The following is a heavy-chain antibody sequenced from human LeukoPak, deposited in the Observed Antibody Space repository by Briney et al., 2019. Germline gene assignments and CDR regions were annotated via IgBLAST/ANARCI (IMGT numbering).Heavy chain of an antibody. CDR2: IYYSGST. CDR1: GGSISSSSYY. Sequence: PSETLSLTCTVSGGSISSSSYYWGWIRQPPGKGLEWIGSIYYSGSTYYNPSLKSRVTISVDTSKNQFSLKLSSVTAADTAVYYCARLDYYVFDPWDQGTLVTVSS. D-gene: IGHD3-10*02. CDR3: ARLDYYVFDP. J-gene: IGHJ5*02. V-gene: IGHV4-39*01.